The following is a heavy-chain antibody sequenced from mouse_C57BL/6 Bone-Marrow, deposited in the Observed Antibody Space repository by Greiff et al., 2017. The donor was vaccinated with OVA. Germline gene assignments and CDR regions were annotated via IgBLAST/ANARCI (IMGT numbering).Heavy chain of an antibody. CDR3: TRGRGYSNSRYFDY. J-gene: IGHJ2*01. D-gene: IGHD2-5*01. CDR2: ISSGGDYI. Sequence: EVKLQESGEGLVKPGGSLKLSCAASGFTFSSYAMSWVRQTPEKRLEWVAYISSGGDYIYYADTVNGRFTISRDNARNTLYLQMSSLKSEDTAMYYCTRGRGYSNSRYFDYWGQGTTLTVSS. CDR1: GFTFSSYA. V-gene: IGHV5-9-1*02.